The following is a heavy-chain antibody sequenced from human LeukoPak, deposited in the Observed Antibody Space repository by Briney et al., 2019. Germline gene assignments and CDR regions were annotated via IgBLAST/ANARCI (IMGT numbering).Heavy chain of an antibody. CDR3: ARSSTYYYDSSGYRDAFDI. V-gene: IGHV1-46*01. CDR1: GYTFTSYY. D-gene: IGHD3-22*01. Sequence: ASVKVSCKASGYTFTSYYMHWVRQAPGQGLEWMGIINPSGGSTSYAQKFQGRVTMTRDTSTSTVYTELSSLRSEDTAVYYCARSSTYYYDSSGYRDAFDIWGQGTMVTVSS. J-gene: IGHJ3*02. CDR2: INPSGGST.